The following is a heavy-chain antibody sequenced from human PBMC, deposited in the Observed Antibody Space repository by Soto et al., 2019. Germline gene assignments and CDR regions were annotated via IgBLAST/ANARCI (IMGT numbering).Heavy chain of an antibody. J-gene: IGHJ4*02. V-gene: IGHV1-46*01. CDR3: ARAGPGSFDY. CDR1: GYTFTTYN. CDR2: INPSVGST. D-gene: IGHD3-10*01. Sequence: QVQLVQSGAEVRKPGASVKVSCKPSGYTFTTYNMHWVRQAPGQGLEWMGVINPSVGSTSYAQKCQGGVTMTRDTSTSTVYMELSSLRSEDTAVYYCARAGPGSFDYWGQGTLVTVSS.